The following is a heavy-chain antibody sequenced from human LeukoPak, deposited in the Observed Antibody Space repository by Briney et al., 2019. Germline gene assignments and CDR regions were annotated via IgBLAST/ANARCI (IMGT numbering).Heavy chain of an antibody. J-gene: IGHJ4*02. V-gene: IGHV3-11*01. CDR3: ARMAGTGFRDY. CDR2: ISSSGSTI. D-gene: IGHD6-19*01. CDR1: GGSFSDNY. Sequence: LSLTCAVYGGSFSDNYWSWIRQPPGKGLEWVSYISSSGSTIYYADSVKGRFTISRDNAKNSLYLQMNSLRAEDTAVYYCARMAGTGFRDYWGQGTLVTVSS.